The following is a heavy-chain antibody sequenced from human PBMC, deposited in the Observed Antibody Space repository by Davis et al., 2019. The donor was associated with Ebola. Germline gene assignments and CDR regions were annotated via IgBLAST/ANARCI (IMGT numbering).Heavy chain of an antibody. CDR1: GGTFSSYA. Sequence: AASVKVSCKASGGTFSSYAISWVRQAPGQGLEWMGGIIPIFGTANYAQKLQGRVTMTTDTSTSTAYMELRSLRSDDTAVYYCARDIVATAIDPWGQGTLVTVSS. V-gene: IGHV1-69*05. CDR3: ARDIVATAIDP. J-gene: IGHJ5*02. CDR2: IIPIFGTA. D-gene: IGHD5-12*01.